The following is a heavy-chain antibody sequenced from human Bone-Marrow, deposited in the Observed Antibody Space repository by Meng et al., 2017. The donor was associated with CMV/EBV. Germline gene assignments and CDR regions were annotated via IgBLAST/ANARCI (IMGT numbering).Heavy chain of an antibody. J-gene: IGHJ6*02. V-gene: IGHV3-33*06. CDR1: GFTFSSYG. Sequence: GGSLRLSCAASGFTFSSYGMHWVRQAPGKGLEWVALIWYDGSNKYYADSVKGRFTISRDNSKNTLYLQMNSLRAEDTAVYYCAKDGQRGYYMDVWGQGNTVPVSS. CDR2: IWYDGSNK. CDR3: AKDGQRGYYMDV. D-gene: IGHD5-18*01.